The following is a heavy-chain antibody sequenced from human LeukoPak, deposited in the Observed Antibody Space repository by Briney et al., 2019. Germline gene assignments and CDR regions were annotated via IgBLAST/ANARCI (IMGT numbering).Heavy chain of an antibody. D-gene: IGHD3-10*01. CDR3: ARGPYYGSGRRGYYFDY. CDR2: INPNSGGT. V-gene: IGHV1-2*02. Sequence: GASVKVSCKASGYTFTGYYMHSVRQAPGQGLEWMGWINPNSGGTNYAQKFQGRVTMTRDTSISTAYMELSRLRSDDTAVYYCARGPYYGSGRRGYYFDYWGQGTLVTVSS. J-gene: IGHJ4*02. CDR1: GYTFTGYY.